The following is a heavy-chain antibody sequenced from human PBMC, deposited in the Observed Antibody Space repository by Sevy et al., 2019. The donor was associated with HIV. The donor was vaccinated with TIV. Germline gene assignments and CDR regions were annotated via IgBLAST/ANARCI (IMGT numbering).Heavy chain of an antibody. CDR2: IWYDGTNK. CDR1: GFTFSTYD. V-gene: IGHV3-33*01. D-gene: IGHD5-12*01. CDR3: ARYRDGYNYDY. Sequence: GGSLRLSCAASGFTFSTYDMHWVRQAPGKGLEWVALIWYDGTNKYYADSVKGRFIISRDNSKNTLSLQMNSLRAEDTAVYYCARYRDGYNYDYWGQGTLVTVSS. J-gene: IGHJ4*02.